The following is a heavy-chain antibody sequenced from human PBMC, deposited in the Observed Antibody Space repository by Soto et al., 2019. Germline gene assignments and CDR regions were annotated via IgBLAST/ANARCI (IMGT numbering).Heavy chain of an antibody. V-gene: IGHV3-30-3*01. D-gene: IGHD5-18*01. Sequence: QVQLVESGGGVVQPGRSLRLSCAASGFTFSSYAMHWVRQAPGKGLEWVAVISYDGSNKYYADSVKGRFTISRDNSKNTLYLQMNSLRAEDTAVYYCARDVQGRYSYGYAGAYNWFDPWGQGTLVTVSS. CDR2: ISYDGSNK. CDR1: GFTFSSYA. CDR3: ARDVQGRYSYGYAGAYNWFDP. J-gene: IGHJ5*02.